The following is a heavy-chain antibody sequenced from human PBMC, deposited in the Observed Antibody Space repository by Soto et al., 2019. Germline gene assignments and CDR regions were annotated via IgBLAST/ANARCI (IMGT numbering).Heavy chain of an antibody. CDR2: IYHSGST. CDR3: ARDLAVAGSAWFDP. J-gene: IGHJ5*02. Sequence: QVQLQESGPGLVKPSGTLSLTCAVSGGSIRSSNWWSWGRQPPGKGLAWIGEIYHSGSTNYNPSLKSRVTISVDKSKTQFSLKLSSVTAAETAVYYCARDLAVAGSAWFDPWGQGTLVTVSS. V-gene: IGHV4-4*02. D-gene: IGHD6-19*01. CDR1: GGSIRSSNW.